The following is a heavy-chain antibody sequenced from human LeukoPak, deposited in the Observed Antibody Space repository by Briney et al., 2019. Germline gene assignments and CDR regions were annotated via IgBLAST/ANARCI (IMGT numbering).Heavy chain of an antibody. Sequence: SVKVSCKASGGTFSSYAISWVRQAPGQGLEWMGGIIPIFGTANYAQKFQGRVTITTDESTSTAYMELSSLRSEGTAVYYCARDRSGSGWYDYWGQGTLVTVSS. CDR1: GGTFSSYA. CDR2: IIPIFGTA. D-gene: IGHD6-19*01. J-gene: IGHJ4*02. V-gene: IGHV1-69*05. CDR3: ARDRSGSGWYDY.